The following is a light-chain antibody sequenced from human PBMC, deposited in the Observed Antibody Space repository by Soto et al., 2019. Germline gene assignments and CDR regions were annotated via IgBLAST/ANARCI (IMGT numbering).Light chain of an antibody. V-gene: IGKV1-39*01. Sequence: DIQMTQSPTSLSASVGDRVTISCRASQIIRSYLNWYQQIPGKAPNLLIYATSILQTGVPSRFSGSGSGTDFTLTINGLQPEDFATYYCQQGYTTRWTFGQGTKVDIK. CDR1: QIIRSY. CDR2: ATS. J-gene: IGKJ1*01. CDR3: QQGYTTRWT.